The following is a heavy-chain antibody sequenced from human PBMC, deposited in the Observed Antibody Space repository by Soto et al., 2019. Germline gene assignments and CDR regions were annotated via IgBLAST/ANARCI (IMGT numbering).Heavy chain of an antibody. CDR2: INHSGST. J-gene: IGHJ3*02. CDR3: ARGLKNWNRRRAFDI. V-gene: IGHV4-34*01. CDR1: GGSFSGYY. Sequence: SETLSLTCAVYGGSFSGYYWSWIRQPPGKGLEWIGEINHSGSTNYNPSLKSRVTISVDTSKNQFSLKLSSVTAADTAVYYCARGLKNWNRRRAFDIWGQGTMVTVSS. D-gene: IGHD1-1*01.